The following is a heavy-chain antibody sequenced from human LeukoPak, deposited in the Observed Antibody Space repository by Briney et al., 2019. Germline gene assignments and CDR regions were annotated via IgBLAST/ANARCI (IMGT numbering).Heavy chain of an antibody. J-gene: IGHJ5*02. Sequence: SETLSLTCTVSGGSISSSSYYWGWIRQPPGKGLEWIGSIYYSGSTYYNPSLKSRVTRSVDTSKNQFSLKLSSVTAADTAVYYCARLSPCGSGSYYNGCLWFDPWGQGTLVTVSS. V-gene: IGHV4-39*01. D-gene: IGHD3-10*01. CDR3: ARLSPCGSGSYYNGCLWFDP. CDR1: GGSISSSSYY. CDR2: IYYSGST.